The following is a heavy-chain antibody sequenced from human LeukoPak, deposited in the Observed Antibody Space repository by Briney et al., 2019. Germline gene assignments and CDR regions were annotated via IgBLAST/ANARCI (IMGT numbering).Heavy chain of an antibody. CDR3: ATEPWELEVPPDFGY. D-gene: IGHD1-1*01. J-gene: IGHJ4*02. V-gene: IGHV3-30*04. Sequence: GRSLRLSCAASGFTFSSYAMHWVRQAPGKGLEWVAVISYDGSNKYYADSVKGRFTISRDNSKNTLYLQMNSLRAEDTAVYYCATEPWELEVPPDFGYWGQGTLVTVSS. CDR2: ISYDGSNK. CDR1: GFTFSSYA.